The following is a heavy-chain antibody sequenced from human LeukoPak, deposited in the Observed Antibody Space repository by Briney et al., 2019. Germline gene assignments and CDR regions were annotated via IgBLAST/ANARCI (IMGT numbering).Heavy chain of an antibody. CDR2: MSGGGDSD. Sequence: SGGSLRLSCAASGFTFTSYAMSWVRQTPGKGLEWVASMSGGGDSDYYADSVKGRFTVSRDKSKNTLYVQMNSLRADDTAVYYCTKDASYARENDNSGFFIDWGQGTLVTVSS. V-gene: IGHV3-23*01. CDR1: GFTFTSYA. D-gene: IGHD3-22*01. CDR3: TKDASYARENDNSGFFID. J-gene: IGHJ4*02.